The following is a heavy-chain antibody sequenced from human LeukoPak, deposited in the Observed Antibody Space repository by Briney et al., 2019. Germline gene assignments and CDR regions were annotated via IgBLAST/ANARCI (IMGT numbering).Heavy chain of an antibody. CDR1: GYTFSDYA. CDR3: ARGGTSDWPLDH. J-gene: IGHJ4*02. Sequence: GASVKVSCKASGYTFSDYAVHWVRQAPGQRFEWMGWIDAGNGDTRYSQKFQSRVTITRDTSASTAYIELRSLRSEDTAMYYCARGGTSDWPLDHWGQETLVTISS. CDR2: IDAGNGDT. V-gene: IGHV1-3*01. D-gene: IGHD2-2*01.